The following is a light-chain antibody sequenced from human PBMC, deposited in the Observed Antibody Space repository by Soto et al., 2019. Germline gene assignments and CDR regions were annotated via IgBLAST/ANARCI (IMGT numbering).Light chain of an antibody. Sequence: QSALTQPASVSGSPGQSITVSCTGTSSDVGGYNYVSWYQQYPGKVPRLMIYDATNRPSGVSNRFSGSKSGNTASLTISGLQAEDEADYYCSSYRRGSTYVFGTGTKVTVL. CDR2: DAT. CDR1: SSDVGGYNY. V-gene: IGLV2-14*01. CDR3: SSYRRGSTYV. J-gene: IGLJ1*01.